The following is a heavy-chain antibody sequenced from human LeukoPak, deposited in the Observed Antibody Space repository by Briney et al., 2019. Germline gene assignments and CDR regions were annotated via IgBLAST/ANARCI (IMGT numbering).Heavy chain of an antibody. J-gene: IGHJ3*02. CDR3: ARHFAGDYVPVDI. CDR1: GGTFSSYA. D-gene: IGHD4-17*01. CDR2: IIPIFGTA. Sequence: GASVKVSCKASGGTFSSYAISWVRQAPGQGLEWMGGIIPIFGTANYAQKLQGRVTMTTDTSTSTAYMELRSLRSDDTAMYYCARHFAGDYVPVDIWGQGTMVTVSS. V-gene: IGHV1-69*05.